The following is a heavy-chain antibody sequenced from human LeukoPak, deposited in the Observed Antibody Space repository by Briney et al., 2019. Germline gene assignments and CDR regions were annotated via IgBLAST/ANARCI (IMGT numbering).Heavy chain of an antibody. CDR1: GGTFSSYA. J-gene: IGHJ4*02. Sequence: SVKVSCKASGGTFSSYAISWVRQAPGQGLEWMGGIIPIFGTANYAQKFQGRVTITADKSTSTAYMELSSLRSEDTAVYYCASSIAVAGTSLDYWGQGTLVTVSS. CDR2: IIPIFGTA. D-gene: IGHD6-19*01. V-gene: IGHV1-69*06. CDR3: ASSIAVAGTSLDY.